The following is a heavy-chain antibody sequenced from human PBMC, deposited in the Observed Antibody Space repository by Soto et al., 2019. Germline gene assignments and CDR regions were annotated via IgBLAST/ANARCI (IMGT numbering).Heavy chain of an antibody. Sequence: TGGSLRLSCAASGFTFSSYAMHWVRQAPGKGLEWVAVISYDGSNKYYADSVKGRFTISRDNSKNTLFLQMNSLRAEDTAMYYCAKDRPVKARSGSLSSWGQGTLVTVSS. CDR2: ISYDGSNK. V-gene: IGHV3-30-3*01. J-gene: IGHJ5*02. CDR3: AKDRPVKARSGSLSS. CDR1: GFTFSSYA. D-gene: IGHD1-26*01.